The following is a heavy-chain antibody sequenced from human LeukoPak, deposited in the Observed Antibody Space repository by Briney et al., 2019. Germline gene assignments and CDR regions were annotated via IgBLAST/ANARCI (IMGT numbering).Heavy chain of an antibody. V-gene: IGHV4-39*07. CDR2: IYYSGST. CDR1: GGSISSSSYY. Sequence: SETLSLTCTVSGGSISSSSYYWGWIRQPPGKGLEWIGSIYYSGSTYYNPSLKSRVTISVDTSKNQFSLKLSSVNAADTAVYYCARDRSSSWDFDYWGQGTLVTVSS. J-gene: IGHJ4*02. CDR3: ARDRSSSWDFDY. D-gene: IGHD6-13*01.